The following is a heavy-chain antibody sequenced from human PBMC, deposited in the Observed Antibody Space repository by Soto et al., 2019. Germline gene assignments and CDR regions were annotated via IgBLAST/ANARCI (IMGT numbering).Heavy chain of an antibody. CDR1: GGSVSSGSYY. CDR2: IYYSGST. J-gene: IGHJ4*01. CDR3: ARGGSGTTTFYDY. Sequence: PSETLSLTCTVSGGSVSSGSYYWSWIRQPPGKGLEWIGYIYYSGSTNYNPSLKSRVTISVDTSKNQFSLKLSSVTAADTAVYYCARGGSGTTTFYDYWGHGTLVTVSS. D-gene: IGHD1-7*01. V-gene: IGHV4-61*01.